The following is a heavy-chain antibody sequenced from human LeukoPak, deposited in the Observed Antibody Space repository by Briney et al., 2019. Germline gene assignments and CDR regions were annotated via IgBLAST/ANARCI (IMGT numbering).Heavy chain of an antibody. V-gene: IGHV3-74*01. J-gene: IGHJ4*02. CDR1: GFTVSSYW. CDR3: ARDRTLDY. Sequence: GGSLRLSCAASGFTVSSYWMYWVRQAPGKGLVWVSLINGDGSSTTYADSVEGRFTISSDNAKNTLYLQMNSLRAEDPAVYYCARDRTLDYWGRGTLVTVSS. CDR2: INGDGSST.